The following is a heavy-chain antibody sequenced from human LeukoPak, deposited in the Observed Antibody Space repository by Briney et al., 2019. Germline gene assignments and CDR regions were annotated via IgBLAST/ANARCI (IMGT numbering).Heavy chain of an antibody. V-gene: IGHV5-10-1*01. D-gene: IGHD2-8*01. CDR1: AYSFTSYW. J-gene: IGHJ6*02. CDR3: ARPMAGSGGYYYYDMDV. CDR2: IDPSDSYT. Sequence: GESLRISCKGSAYSFTSYWISWLRQMPGKGLEWMGSIDPSDSYTNYSPSFQGHVTISADKSISTAYLQWSSLKAADTATYYCARPMAGSGGYYYYDMDVWGQGTTVTVSS.